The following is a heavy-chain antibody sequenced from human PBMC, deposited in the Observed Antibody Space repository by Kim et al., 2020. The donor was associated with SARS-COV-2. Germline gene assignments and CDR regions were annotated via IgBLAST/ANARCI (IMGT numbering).Heavy chain of an antibody. J-gene: IGHJ4*02. Sequence: NTGWAQKFQGRVTMTRNTSISTAYMELSSLRSEDTAVYYCASFYGGRQDYWGQGTLVTVSS. D-gene: IGHD4-17*01. CDR3: ASFYGGRQDY. CDR2: NT. V-gene: IGHV1-8*01.